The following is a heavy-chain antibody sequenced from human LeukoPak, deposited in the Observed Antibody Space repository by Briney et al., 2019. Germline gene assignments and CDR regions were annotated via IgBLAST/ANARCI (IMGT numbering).Heavy chain of an antibody. Sequence: SETLSLTCTVSGGSLSSGRYYWSWIRQPPGKGLEWHVYISFSGSTNYKPCRNSRLSLLVDTSKNQFSLELNSVTAADTAVYYCASVYGSGSYEVAFDIWGQGTMVTVSS. CDR3: ASVYGSGSYEVAFDI. CDR2: ISFSGST. D-gene: IGHD3-10*01. CDR1: GGSLSSGRYY. J-gene: IGHJ3*02. V-gene: IGHV4-61*01.